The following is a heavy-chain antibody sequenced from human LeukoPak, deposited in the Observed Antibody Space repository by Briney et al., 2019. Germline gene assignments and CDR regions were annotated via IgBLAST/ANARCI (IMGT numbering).Heavy chain of an antibody. CDR2: ISGSGGST. CDR1: GFTFSSYA. V-gene: IGHV3-23*01. CDR3: AKVTTAGPDYYYYGMDV. D-gene: IGHD4-4*01. J-gene: IGHJ6*02. Sequence: GGSLRLSCAASGFTFSSYAMSWVRQAPGKGLEWVSAISGSGGSTYYADPVKGRFTISRDNSKNTLYLQMNSLRAEDTAVYYCAKVTTAGPDYYYYGMDVWGQGTTVTVSS.